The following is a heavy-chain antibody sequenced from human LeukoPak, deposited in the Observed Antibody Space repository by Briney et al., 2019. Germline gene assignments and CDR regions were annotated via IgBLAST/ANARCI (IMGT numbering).Heavy chain of an antibody. D-gene: IGHD5-12*01. V-gene: IGHV3-30*04. CDR3: ARESDYDYGYYMDV. Sequence: GGSLRLSCAASGFTFSSYAMHWVRQAPGKGLEWVAVISFDVSTKYYADSVKGRFTISRDNSKNTLYLQMHRLRAEDTAVYYCARESDYDYGYYMDVWGKGTRVTIS. J-gene: IGHJ6*03. CDR1: GFTFSSYA. CDR2: ISFDVSTK.